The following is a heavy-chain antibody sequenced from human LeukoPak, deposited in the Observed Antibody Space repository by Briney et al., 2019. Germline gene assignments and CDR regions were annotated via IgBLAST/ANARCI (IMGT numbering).Heavy chain of an antibody. CDR2: ISSNGVNT. J-gene: IGHJ6*04. CDR3: VKVGRKDKPNKYYGMDV. CDR1: EFSFSTYA. D-gene: IGHD1-14*01. Sequence: SGGSPRLCCSAAEFSFSTYAIHWVRQAPGEGLEYCSLISSNGVNTYYPQSVKSRFSISRDKSKNTVCLQMSRVRAEDTAVYYRVKVGRKDKPNKYYGMDVWGKASTVSVS. V-gene: IGHV3-64D*06.